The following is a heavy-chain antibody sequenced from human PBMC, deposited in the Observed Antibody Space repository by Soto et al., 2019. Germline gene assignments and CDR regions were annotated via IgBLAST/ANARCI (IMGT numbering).Heavy chain of an antibody. CDR1: GYTFTSYA. Sequence: ASVKLSCKASGYTFTSYAMHWVRQAPGQGLEWMGWISPIFGKTNYAQKFQGRVTITADESTSTAYMELSRLRSDDTAVYYCARGLLTDPLGYCSGGSCSPGVMDVWGKGTTVTVSS. CDR2: ISPIFGKT. CDR3: ARGLLTDPLGYCSGGSCSPGVMDV. V-gene: IGHV1-69*13. J-gene: IGHJ6*03. D-gene: IGHD2-15*01.